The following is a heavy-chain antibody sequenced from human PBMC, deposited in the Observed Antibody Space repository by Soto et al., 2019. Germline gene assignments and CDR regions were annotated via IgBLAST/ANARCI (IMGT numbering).Heavy chain of an antibody. D-gene: IGHD1-1*01. J-gene: IGHJ6*02. CDR3: ARDLWVEPELYYYGMDV. CDR2: IFYSGTT. V-gene: IGHV4-30-4*01. Sequence: SETLSLTCTVSGDSISSADYCWSWIRQTPGKGLEWIGHIFYSGTTYYNPSLKSRLTISVDTSKNHFSLRLTSVTAADTAVYYCARDLWVEPELYYYGMDVWGQGTTVTVSS. CDR1: GDSISSADYC.